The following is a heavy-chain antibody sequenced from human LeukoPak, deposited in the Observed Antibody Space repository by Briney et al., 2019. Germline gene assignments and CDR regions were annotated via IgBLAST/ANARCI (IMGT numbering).Heavy chain of an antibody. V-gene: IGHV3-74*01. J-gene: IGHJ3*02. CDR1: GFTFSSYW. CDR2: INTDGSST. CDR3: ARGLILEWLLGSKAFDI. D-gene: IGHD3-3*01. Sequence: GGSLRLSCAASGFTFSSYWMHWVRQAPGKGLVWVSRINTDGSSTSYADSVKGRFTISRDNAKNTLYLQMNSLGAEDTAVYYCARGLILEWLLGSKAFDIWGQGTMVTVSS.